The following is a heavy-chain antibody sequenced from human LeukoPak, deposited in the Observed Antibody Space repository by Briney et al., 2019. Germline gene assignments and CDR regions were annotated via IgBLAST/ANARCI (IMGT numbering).Heavy chain of an antibody. Sequence: GGSLRLSCAASGFTFSSYSMNWVRQAPGKGLEWVSSISSSSSYIYYADSVKGRFTISRDNSKNTLYLQMNNARVDDTAVYYCAKEVGYGSPYFDYWGQGTLVTVSS. CDR2: ISSSSSYI. D-gene: IGHD5-12*01. J-gene: IGHJ4*02. V-gene: IGHV3-21*01. CDR3: AKEVGYGSPYFDY. CDR1: GFTFSSYS.